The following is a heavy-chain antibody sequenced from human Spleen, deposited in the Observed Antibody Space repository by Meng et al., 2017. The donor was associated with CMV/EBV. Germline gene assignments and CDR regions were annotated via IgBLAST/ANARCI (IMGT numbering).Heavy chain of an antibody. CDR1: GFTFDDYA. J-gene: IGHJ4*02. CDR3: ASTSSITIFGVVTPLDAMAGDY. V-gene: IGHV3-43D*03. Sequence: GESLKISCAASGFTFDDYAMHWVRQAPGKGLEWVSLISWDGGSTYYADSVKGRFTISRDNSKNTLYLQMNSLRAEDTAVYYCASTSSITIFGVVTPLDAMAGDYWGQGTLVTVSS. D-gene: IGHD3-3*01. CDR2: ISWDGGST.